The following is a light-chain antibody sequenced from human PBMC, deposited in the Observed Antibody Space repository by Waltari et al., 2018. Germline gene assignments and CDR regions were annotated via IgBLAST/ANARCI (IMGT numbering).Light chain of an antibody. CDR2: EVS. Sequence: QSALTQPPSASGSPGQSVTISCTGTSSDVGGYKYVSWYLQYPGKAPKLMTYEVSKRPSGVPDRFSGSKSGNTASLTVSGLQAEDEAVYYCSSYADSNKLIFGGGTKLTVL. V-gene: IGLV2-8*01. J-gene: IGLJ2*01. CDR1: SSDVGGYKY. CDR3: SSYADSNKLI.